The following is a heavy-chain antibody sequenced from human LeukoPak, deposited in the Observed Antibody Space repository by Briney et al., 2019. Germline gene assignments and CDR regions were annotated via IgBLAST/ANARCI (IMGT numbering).Heavy chain of an antibody. CDR3: GTTVATGVADY. CDR2: IYSGGST. CDR1: GFTVSSNY. D-gene: IGHD4-17*01. V-gene: IGHV3-66*01. J-gene: IGHJ4*02. Sequence: GGSLRLSCAASGFTVSSNYMSWVRQAPGRGLEWVSVIYSGGSTYYADSVKGRFTISRDNSKNTLYLQMNSLRAEDTAVYYCGTTVATGVADYWGQGTLVTVSS.